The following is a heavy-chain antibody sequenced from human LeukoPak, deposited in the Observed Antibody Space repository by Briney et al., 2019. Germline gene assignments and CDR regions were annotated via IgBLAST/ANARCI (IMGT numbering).Heavy chain of an antibody. CDR2: IDPSSTYI. Sequence: TPGGSLRLSCAASGFTFSSYWMSWVRQAPGKGLEWVSAIDPSSTYIYYADSVKGRFTISRDNAENSLYLQMNSLRVEDTAVYYCARAPTVLVGYCSSSSCQADYWGQGTLVTVSS. J-gene: IGHJ4*02. CDR1: GFTFSSYW. V-gene: IGHV3-21*01. D-gene: IGHD2-2*01. CDR3: ARAPTVLVGYCSSSSCQADY.